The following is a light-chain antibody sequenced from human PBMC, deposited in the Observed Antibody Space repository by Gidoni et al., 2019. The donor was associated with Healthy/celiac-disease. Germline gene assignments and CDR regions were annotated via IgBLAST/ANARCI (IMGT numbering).Light chain of an antibody. CDR3: QQYYSTPIT. V-gene: IGKV4-1*01. CDR2: RAS. J-gene: IGKJ5*01. Sequence: DIVMPQYPDSLAVSLGARATINCKSSKSVLYSYNNKNYLAWYQQKPGQPPKLLIYRASTRESGVPDRFSGSGSGTDFTLTISSLQAEDVAVYYCQQYYSTPITFGRGTRLEIK. CDR1: KSVLYSYNNKNY.